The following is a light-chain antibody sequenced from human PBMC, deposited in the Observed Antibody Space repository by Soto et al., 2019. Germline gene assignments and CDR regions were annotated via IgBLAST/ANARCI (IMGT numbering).Light chain of an antibody. CDR1: QSVLYSSNNKNY. V-gene: IGKV4-1*01. J-gene: IGKJ1*01. Sequence: DIVMTQSPDSLAVSLGERATINCKSSQSVLYSSNNKNYLTWFQQKPGQPPKLLIYWASTRESGVPDRFSGSGSGTXXXXXXXXXQAEDVAVYXXXQYYSTPRTFGQGTKVEIK. CDR2: WAS. CDR3: XQYYSTPRT.